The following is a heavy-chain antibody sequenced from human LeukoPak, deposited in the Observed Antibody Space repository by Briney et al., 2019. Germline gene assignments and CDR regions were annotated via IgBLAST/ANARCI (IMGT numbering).Heavy chain of an antibody. D-gene: IGHD3-10*01. Sequence: PSETLSLTCTVSVGSISSYYWSWIRQPPGKGLEWIGYIYYSGSTNYNPSLKSRVTISVDTSKNQFSLKLSSVTAADTAVYYCAAGYGSGSYDYWGQGTLVTVSS. CDR2: IYYSGST. J-gene: IGHJ4*02. CDR3: AAGYGSGSYDY. CDR1: VGSISSYY. V-gene: IGHV4-59*01.